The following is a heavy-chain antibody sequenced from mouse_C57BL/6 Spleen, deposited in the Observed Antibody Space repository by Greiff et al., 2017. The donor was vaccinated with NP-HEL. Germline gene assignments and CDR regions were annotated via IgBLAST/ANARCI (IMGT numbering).Heavy chain of an antibody. V-gene: IGHV1-22*01. D-gene: IGHD1-1*01. CDR2: INPNNGGT. J-gene: IGHJ1*03. CDR3: ARLLITTVVATRYFDV. Sequence: VQLQQSGPELVKPGASVKMSCKASGYTFTDYNMHWVKQSHGKSLEWIGYINPNNGGTSYNQKFKGKATLTVNKSSSTAYMELRSLTSEDSAVYYCARLLITTVVATRYFDVWGTGTTVTVSS. CDR1: GYTFTDYN.